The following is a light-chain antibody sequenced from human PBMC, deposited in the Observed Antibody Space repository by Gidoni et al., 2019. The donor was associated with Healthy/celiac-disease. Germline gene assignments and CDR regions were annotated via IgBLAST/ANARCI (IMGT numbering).Light chain of an antibody. CDR2: DAS. CDR1: QDISNY. V-gene: IGKV1-33*01. Sequence: DIQMTQSPSPLSASVGDRVTITCQASQDISNYLNWYQQKPGKAPKLLIYDASNLETGVPSRFSGSGSGTDFTFTISSLQPEDIATYYCQQYDNLPPMYTFGQXTKLEIK. CDR3: QQYDNLPPMYT. J-gene: IGKJ2*01.